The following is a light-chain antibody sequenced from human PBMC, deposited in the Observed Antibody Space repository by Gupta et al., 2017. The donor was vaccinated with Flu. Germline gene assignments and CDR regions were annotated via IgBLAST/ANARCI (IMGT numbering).Light chain of an antibody. V-gene: IGKV3-11*01. J-gene: IGKJ5*01. Sequence: EIVLTQSPATLSLSPGERATLSCRASQSVRSYLAWYQQKPRQAPRLLIYGASNRATGVPARFSGSGSGTDFTLTISSLEPEDFALYYCQQRSDWPRITFGQGTRLEIK. CDR1: QSVRSY. CDR3: QQRSDWPRIT. CDR2: GAS.